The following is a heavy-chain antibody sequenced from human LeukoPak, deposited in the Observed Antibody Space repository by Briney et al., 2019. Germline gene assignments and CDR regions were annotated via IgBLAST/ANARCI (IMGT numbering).Heavy chain of an antibody. CDR1: GFTFSSYG. J-gene: IGHJ4*02. CDR2: IYSGGST. CDR3: ANDPPFDY. V-gene: IGHV3-23*03. Sequence: GGSLRLSCAASGFTFSSYGMSWVRQAPGKGLEWVSVIYSGGSTYYADSVKGRFTISRDNSKNTLYLQMNSLRAEDTAVYYCANDPPFDYWGQGTLVTVSS.